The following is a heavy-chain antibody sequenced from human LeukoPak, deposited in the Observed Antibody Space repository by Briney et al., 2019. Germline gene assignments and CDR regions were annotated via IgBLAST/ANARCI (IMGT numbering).Heavy chain of an antibody. V-gene: IGHV4-39*07. J-gene: IGHJ5*02. CDR3: AKGAGGFSYYNWFDP. CDR2: IYYSGTT. D-gene: IGHD5-18*01. Sequence: SETLSLTCTVSGGSISSSPYYCGWIRQPPGKGLEWIGSIYYSGTTHYSPSLESRVTISVDTSKNQLSLKLASVTAADTASYYCAKGAGGFSYYNWFDPWGRGTLVTVSS. CDR1: GGSISSSPYY.